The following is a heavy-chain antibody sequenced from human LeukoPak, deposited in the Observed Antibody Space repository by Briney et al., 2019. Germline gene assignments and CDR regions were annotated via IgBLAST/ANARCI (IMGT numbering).Heavy chain of an antibody. J-gene: IGHJ3*01. CDR1: GSTFINYA. CDR2: ITGSGAGT. V-gene: IGHV3-23*01. Sequence: PGGSLRLSCAGPGSTFINYAMIWVRQAPGKGLEWVAAITGSGAGTYYADSVKGRFTVSRDNSKSTLYLQMNSLRPGDTAVYYCAKDPNGDYIGAFDFWGQGTMVTVSS. D-gene: IGHD4-17*01. CDR3: AKDPNGDYIGAFDF.